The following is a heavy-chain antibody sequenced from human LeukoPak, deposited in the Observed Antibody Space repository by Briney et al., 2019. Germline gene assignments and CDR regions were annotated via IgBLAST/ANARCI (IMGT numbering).Heavy chain of an antibody. Sequence: SETLSLTCGVSGGSIYSHYWGWIRQPPGKGLEWIGDIYYKGNTNYNLSLKSRVTISLDTSKNHLSLTLTSVVAADTAIYYCMRRDTGWNYSDYWGQGILVTVSS. CDR2: IYYKGNT. CDR3: MRRDTGWNYSDY. D-gene: IGHD6-19*01. J-gene: IGHJ4*02. V-gene: IGHV4-59*08. CDR1: GGSIYSHY.